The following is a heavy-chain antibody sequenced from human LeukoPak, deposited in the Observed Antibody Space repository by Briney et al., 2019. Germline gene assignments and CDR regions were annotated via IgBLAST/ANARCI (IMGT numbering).Heavy chain of an antibody. D-gene: IGHD4-23*01. Sequence: SETLSLTCTVSGGSISSYYWSWIRQPAGKGLEWIGRIYTSGSTNYNPSLKSRVTISVDASKNQFSLKLSSVTAADTAVYYCARLVVTQFMDAFDIRGQGTMVTVSS. CDR3: ARLVVTQFMDAFDI. CDR2: IYTSGST. J-gene: IGHJ3*02. V-gene: IGHV4-4*07. CDR1: GGSISSYY.